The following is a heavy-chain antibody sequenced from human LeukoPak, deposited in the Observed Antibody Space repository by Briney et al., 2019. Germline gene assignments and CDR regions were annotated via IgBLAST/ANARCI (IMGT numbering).Heavy chain of an antibody. Sequence: GASVKVSCKASGYAFTSYGISWVRQAPGQGLEWMGWISAYNGNTNYAQKLQGRVTMTTDTSTSTAYMELRSLRSDDTAVYYCASATCSTSCYIFDYWGQGTLVTVSS. CDR1: GYAFTSYG. CDR3: ASATCSTSCYIFDY. CDR2: ISAYNGNT. D-gene: IGHD2-2*02. J-gene: IGHJ4*02. V-gene: IGHV1-18*01.